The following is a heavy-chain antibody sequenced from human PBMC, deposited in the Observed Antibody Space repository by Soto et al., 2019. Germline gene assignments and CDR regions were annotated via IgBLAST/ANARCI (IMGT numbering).Heavy chain of an antibody. CDR2: IIPILGIA. J-gene: IGHJ4*02. D-gene: IGHD3-22*01. V-gene: IGHV1-69*02. CDR1: GGTFSSYT. CDR3: ARVNYYDSSGYYYIDY. Sequence: GASVKVSCKASGGTFSSYTISWVRQAPGQGLEWMGRIIPILGIANYAQKFQGRDTITADKSTSTAYKELSSLRSEDTAVFYCARVNYYDSSGYYYIDYWGQGTLVTVSS.